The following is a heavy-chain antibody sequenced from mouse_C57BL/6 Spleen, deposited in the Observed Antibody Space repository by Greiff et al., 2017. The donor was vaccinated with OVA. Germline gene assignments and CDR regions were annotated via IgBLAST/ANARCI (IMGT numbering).Heavy chain of an antibody. V-gene: IGHV5-16*01. Sequence: EVKVVESEGGLVQPGSSMKLSCTASGFTFSDYYMAWVRQVPEKGLEWVANINYDGSSTYYLDSLKSRFIISRDNAKNILYLQMSSLKSEDTATYYCARVYSNYQNYFDYWGQGTTLTVSS. CDR1: GFTFSDYY. D-gene: IGHD2-5*01. CDR2: INYDGSST. J-gene: IGHJ2*01. CDR3: ARVYSNYQNYFDY.